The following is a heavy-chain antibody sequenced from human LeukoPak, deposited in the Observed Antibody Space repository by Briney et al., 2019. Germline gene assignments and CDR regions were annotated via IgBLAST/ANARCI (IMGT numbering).Heavy chain of an antibody. D-gene: IGHD1-14*01. J-gene: IGHJ4*02. CDR1: GGSVSSYY. Sequence: PGTLSLTCSVSGGSVSSYYWIWIRQSPGKGREGIVYIHNSGRTNYNPSLKSRVTGFVDTSKNQVSLRLSSVTAADTAVYYCARHGTISSESYFDYWGQGALVTVSS. V-gene: IGHV4-59*08. CDR3: ARHGTISSESYFDY. CDR2: IHNSGRT.